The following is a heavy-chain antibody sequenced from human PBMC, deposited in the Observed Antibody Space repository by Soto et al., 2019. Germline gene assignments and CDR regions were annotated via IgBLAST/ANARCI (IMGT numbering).Heavy chain of an antibody. J-gene: IGHJ4*02. CDR3: AKAAVTHGGVFDY. CDR1: VFTFSSYG. CDR2: ISYDGSNK. Sequence: GGALRLSCAASVFTFSSYGMHWVRQAPGKGLEWVAVISYDGSNKYYADSVKGRFTISRDNSKNTLYLQMNSLRAEDTAVYYCAKAAVTHGGVFDYWGQGTLVPVSS. V-gene: IGHV3-30*18. D-gene: IGHD4-17*01.